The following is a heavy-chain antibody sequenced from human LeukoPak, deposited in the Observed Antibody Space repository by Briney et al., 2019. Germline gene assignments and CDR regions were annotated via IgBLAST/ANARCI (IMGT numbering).Heavy chain of an antibody. CDR3: VRRLRGWSSGFDY. CDR2: IGAAGEM. Sequence: GGSLRLSCAASGFTFSSYDMPWVRQATGKGLEWVSTIGAAGEMFYPGSVKGRFTISRDDAKNSMYLQMNSLRAGDTAVYYCVRRLRGWSSGFDYWGQGILVTVSS. J-gene: IGHJ4*02. CDR1: GFTFSSYD. D-gene: IGHD6-19*01. V-gene: IGHV3-13*04.